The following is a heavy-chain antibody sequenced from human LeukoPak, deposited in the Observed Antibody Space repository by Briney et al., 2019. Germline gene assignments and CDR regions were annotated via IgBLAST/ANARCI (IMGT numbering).Heavy chain of an antibody. J-gene: IGHJ3*02. V-gene: IGHV3-15*01. CDR3: TTRENYYGSGSYDI. CDR1: GFTFSNAW. D-gene: IGHD3-10*01. Sequence: GGSLRLSCAASGFTFSNAWMSWVRQAPGKGLEWVGRIKSKTDGGTTDYAAPVKGRFTISRDDSKNKLYLQMNSLKTEDTAVYYCTTRENYYGSGSYDIWGQGTMVTVSS. CDR2: IKSKTDGGTT.